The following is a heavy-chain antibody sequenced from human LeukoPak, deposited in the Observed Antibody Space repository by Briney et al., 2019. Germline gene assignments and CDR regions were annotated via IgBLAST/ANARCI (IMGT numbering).Heavy chain of an antibody. D-gene: IGHD3-22*01. CDR3: ATDNNGWDDSSGYYAFDI. Sequence: SETLSLTCTVSGGSISSYYWSWIRQPPGKGLEWIGYIYYSGSTNYNPSLKSRVTISVDTSKNQFSLKLSSVTAADTAVYYCATDNNGWDDSSGYYAFDIWGQGTMVTVSS. J-gene: IGHJ3*02. CDR2: IYYSGST. CDR1: GGSISSYY. V-gene: IGHV4-59*01.